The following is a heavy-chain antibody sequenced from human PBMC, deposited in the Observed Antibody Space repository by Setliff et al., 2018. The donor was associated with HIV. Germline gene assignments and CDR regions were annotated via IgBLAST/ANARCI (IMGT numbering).Heavy chain of an antibody. CDR3: ARDDHGALMGVIIRYYYMDV. Sequence: PGGSLRLSCVGSGFIFSNYRMNWVRQAPGKGLEWIAYISSTGITTYYADSVKGRFTISRDNAKNSLYLQRNSLRAEDTAVYYCARDDHGALMGVIIRYYYMDVWGKGTTVTVSS. CDR1: GFIFSNYR. D-gene: IGHD3-10*01. CDR2: ISSTGITT. V-gene: IGHV3-48*04. J-gene: IGHJ6*03.